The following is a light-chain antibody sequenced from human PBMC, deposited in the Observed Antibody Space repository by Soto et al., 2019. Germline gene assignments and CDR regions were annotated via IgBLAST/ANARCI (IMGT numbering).Light chain of an antibody. CDR1: KLGAKY. V-gene: IGLV3-1*01. CDR2: QDN. CDR3: PEWDSSTVV. Sequence: SYELTQPPSVSVSPGQTASITCSGDKLGAKYACWYQQKPGQSPVRGIYQDNKRPSGIPERFSGSNSGNTATLTITGTQAMDEADYYCPEWDSSTVVFGGGTKVTVL. J-gene: IGLJ2*01.